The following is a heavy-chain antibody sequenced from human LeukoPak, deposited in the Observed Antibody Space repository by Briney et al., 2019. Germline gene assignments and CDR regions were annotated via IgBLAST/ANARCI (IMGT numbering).Heavy chain of an antibody. CDR3: ARDKRIAAAGDY. J-gene: IGHJ4*02. CDR2: ISSSSSYI. D-gene: IGHD6-13*01. Sequence: GGSLRLSCAASGFTFDDYSMNWVRQAPGKGLEWVSSISSSSSYIYYADSVKGRFTISRDNAKNSLYLQMNSLRAEDTAVYYCARDKRIAAAGDYWGQGTLVTVSS. CDR1: GFTFDDYS. V-gene: IGHV3-21*01.